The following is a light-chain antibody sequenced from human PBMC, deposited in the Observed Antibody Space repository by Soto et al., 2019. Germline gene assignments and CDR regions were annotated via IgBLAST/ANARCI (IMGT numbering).Light chain of an antibody. V-gene: IGKV3-11*01. CDR2: DTS. CDR1: QSISSY. Sequence: DIVLTQSPATLYLSPGERATLSCRASQSISSYFAWYQQKPGQTPRLLIYDTSNRATGTPARFSGSGSGTDFTLTINSLEPEDFAVYYCQHRTNWPRTTFGGGTKVEIK. CDR3: QHRTNWPRTT. J-gene: IGKJ4*01.